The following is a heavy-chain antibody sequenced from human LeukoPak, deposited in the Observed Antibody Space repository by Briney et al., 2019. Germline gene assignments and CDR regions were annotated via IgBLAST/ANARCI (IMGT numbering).Heavy chain of an antibody. V-gene: IGHV5-51*01. J-gene: IGHJ4*02. CDR2: IYPGDSDT. CDR3: ARLGYYYDSSGYYFDY. CDR1: GYSFTSYW. Sequence: GESLKISCKGSGYSFTSYWIGWVRQMPGKGLGWMGIIYPGDSDTRYSPSFQGQVTISADKSISTAYLQWSSLEASDTAMYYCARLGYYYDSSGYYFDYWGQGTLVTVSS. D-gene: IGHD3-22*01.